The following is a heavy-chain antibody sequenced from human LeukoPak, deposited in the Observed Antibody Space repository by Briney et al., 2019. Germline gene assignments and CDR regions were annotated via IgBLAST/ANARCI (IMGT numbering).Heavy chain of an antibody. Sequence: PSETLSLTCAVYGGSFSGDVWGLVRQSPGKGLGGGGSKSGGTYYTPSLKSRVTISVDTSKNQFSLKLSSVPAADTAVYYCARGREDIVLLPGTKRKSYYMDVWGKGTTVTVSS. D-gene: IGHD2-2*01. CDR3: ARGREDIVLLPGTKRKSYYMDV. V-gene: IGHV4-34*01. CDR1: GGSFSGDV. J-gene: IGHJ6*03. CDR2: KSGGT.